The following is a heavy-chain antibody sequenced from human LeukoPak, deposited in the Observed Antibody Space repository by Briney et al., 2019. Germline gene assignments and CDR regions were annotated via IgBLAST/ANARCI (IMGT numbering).Heavy chain of an antibody. J-gene: IGHJ4*02. V-gene: IGHV4-4*02. CDR1: GDSIGRGHW. D-gene: IGHD3/OR15-3a*01. Sequence: SETLSLTCAVSGDSIGRGHWWTWVRQPPGKGLEWIGEIFHSGSTDYNPSLKSRVTISVDTSKNQFSLKLSSVTAADTAVYYCARGPLDPSPHPTDYWGQGTLVTVSS. CDR3: ARGPLDPSPHPTDY. CDR2: IFHSGST.